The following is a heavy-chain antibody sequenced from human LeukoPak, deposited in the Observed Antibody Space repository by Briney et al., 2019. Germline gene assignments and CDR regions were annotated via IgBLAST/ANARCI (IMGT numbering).Heavy chain of an antibody. J-gene: IGHJ4*02. D-gene: IGHD2-2*02. V-gene: IGHV3-9*01. Sequence: ESGGSLRLSCAASGFTFDDYAMHWVRQAPGKGLEWVSGISWNSGSIGYADSVKGRFTISRDNAKNSLYLQMNSLRAEDTALYYCAKGVAAAIPFAFDYWGQGTLVTVSS. CDR2: ISWNSGSI. CDR1: GFTFDDYA. CDR3: AKGVAAAIPFAFDY.